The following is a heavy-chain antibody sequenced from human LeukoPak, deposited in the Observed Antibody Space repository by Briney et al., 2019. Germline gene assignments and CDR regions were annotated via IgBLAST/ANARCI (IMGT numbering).Heavy chain of an antibody. CDR3: ARQGYGGHSRGAADY. D-gene: IGHD4-23*01. Sequence: GASVKVSCKASGYTFTSYGISWVRQAPGQGLEWMGWISANNGNRNYALKLQDRVSMTTDTSTSTAYMELRSLRSDDTAVYYCARQGYGGHSRGAADYWGQGTLVTVSS. V-gene: IGHV1-18*01. CDR1: GYTFTSYG. J-gene: IGHJ4*02. CDR2: ISANNGNR.